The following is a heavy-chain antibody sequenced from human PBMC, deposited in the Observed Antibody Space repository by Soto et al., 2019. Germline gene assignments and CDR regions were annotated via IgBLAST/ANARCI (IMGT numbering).Heavy chain of an antibody. Sequence: SETLSLTCTFSGGSISSGGYYWSWIRQHPGKGLEWIGYIYYSGSTYYNPSLKSRVTISVDTSKNQFSLKLSSVTAADTAVYYCARVDVGYCSGGSCYNYYYYGMDVWGQGTTVTVSS. CDR1: GGSISSGGYY. V-gene: IGHV4-31*03. J-gene: IGHJ6*02. CDR3: ARVDVGYCSGGSCYNYYYYGMDV. D-gene: IGHD2-15*01. CDR2: IYYSGST.